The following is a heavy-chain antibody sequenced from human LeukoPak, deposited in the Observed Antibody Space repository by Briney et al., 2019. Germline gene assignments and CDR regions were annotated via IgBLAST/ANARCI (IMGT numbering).Heavy chain of an antibody. CDR1: GFTFSSYA. V-gene: IGHV3-64D*09. CDR2: ISSNGGST. D-gene: IGHD1/OR15-1a*01. CDR3: VKDYNWNIFHY. Sequence: PGGSLRLSCSASGFTFSSYAMHWVRQAPGKGLEYVSGISSNGGSTYYADSVKGRFNISRDNSKNTLYLQMSSLRADDTAVYYCVKDYNWNIFHYWGQGTLVTVSS. J-gene: IGHJ4*02.